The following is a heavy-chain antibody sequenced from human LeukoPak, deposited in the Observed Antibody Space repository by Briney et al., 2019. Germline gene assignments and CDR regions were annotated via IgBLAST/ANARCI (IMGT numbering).Heavy chain of an antibody. Sequence: GGSLRLSCAASGFILSSYWMHWVRQPPGKGRVWVSRINSDGSSTSYADSVKGRFTVSRDNAKNTLYLQMSSLRAEDTAVYFCARGSYYSFSDCWGQGTLVTVSS. J-gene: IGHJ4*02. V-gene: IGHV3-74*01. CDR2: INSDGSST. D-gene: IGHD1-26*01. CDR3: ARGSYYSFSDC. CDR1: GFILSSYW.